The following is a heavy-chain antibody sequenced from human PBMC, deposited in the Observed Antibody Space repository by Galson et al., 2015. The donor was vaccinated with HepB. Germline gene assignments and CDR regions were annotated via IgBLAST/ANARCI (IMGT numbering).Heavy chain of an antibody. CDR3: ARSPRLVDAAAGTSGGAWFDP. D-gene: IGHD6-13*01. Sequence: QSGAEVKKPGESLKISCKASGYSFANYWIGWVRQMPGKGLEWMAIIYPGDSDTRYSPSLQGQVTISADNSISPAYLQWSSLKASDTAMYYCARSPRLVDAAAGTSGGAWFDPWGQGTLVTVSS. CDR2: IYPGDSDT. V-gene: IGHV5-51*01. CDR1: GYSFANYW. J-gene: IGHJ5*02.